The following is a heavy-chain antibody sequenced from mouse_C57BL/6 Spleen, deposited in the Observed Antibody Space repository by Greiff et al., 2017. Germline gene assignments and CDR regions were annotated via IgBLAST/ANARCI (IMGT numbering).Heavy chain of an antibody. CDR3: AIQSSGYVGWFAY. CDR2: IDPSDSYT. Sequence: VKLQQPGAELVRPGTSVKLSCTASGYTFTSYWMPWVKQRPGQGLEWIGVIDPSDSYTNYNQKFKGKGTLTVDTSSSTAYMQLSSLTSADSAVYYCAIQSSGYVGWFAYWGQGTLVTVSA. CDR1: GYTFTSYW. J-gene: IGHJ3*01. V-gene: IGHV1-59*01. D-gene: IGHD3-2*02.